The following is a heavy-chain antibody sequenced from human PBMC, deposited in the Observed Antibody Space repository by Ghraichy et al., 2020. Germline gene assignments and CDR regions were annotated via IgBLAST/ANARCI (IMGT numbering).Heavy chain of an antibody. J-gene: IGHJ6*02. CDR3: AKDKGGGYYEYYYYGMDV. V-gene: IGHV3-30*18. CDR2: ISYDGSNK. Sequence: GALRLSCAASGFTFSSYGMHWVRQAPGKGLEWVAVISYDGSNKYYADSVKGRFTISRDNSKNTLYLQMNSLRAEDTAVYYCAKDKGGGYYEYYYYGMDVWGQGTTVTVSS. CDR1: GFTFSSYG. D-gene: IGHD3-3*01.